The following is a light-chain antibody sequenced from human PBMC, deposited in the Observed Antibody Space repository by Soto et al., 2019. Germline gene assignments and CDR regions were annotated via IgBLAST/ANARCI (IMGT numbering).Light chain of an antibody. J-gene: IGKJ1*01. Sequence: DIQMTQSPSTLSASEGDRVAMSCRASQSVSIWLACYQQKPGKAPKLLIYKASTLKSGVPSRFSGSGSGTEFTLTISSLQPDDFATYYCQHYNSYSEAFGQGTKVDIK. V-gene: IGKV1-5*03. CDR2: KAS. CDR1: QSVSIW. CDR3: QHYNSYSEA.